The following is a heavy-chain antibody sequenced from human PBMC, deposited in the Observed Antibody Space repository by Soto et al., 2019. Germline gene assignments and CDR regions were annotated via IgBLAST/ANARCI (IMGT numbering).Heavy chain of an antibody. V-gene: IGHV1-2*04. J-gene: IGHJ6*02. D-gene: IGHD2-2*01. Sequence: GTSVKVSCKASGYTFTGYYMHWVRQAPGQGLEWMGWINPNSGGTNYAQKFQGWVTMTRDTSISTAYMELSRLRSDDTAVYYCARGVPAAIRVWTYYYGMDVWGQGTTVTVSS. CDR3: ARGVPAAIRVWTYYYGMDV. CDR2: INPNSGGT. CDR1: GYTFTGYY.